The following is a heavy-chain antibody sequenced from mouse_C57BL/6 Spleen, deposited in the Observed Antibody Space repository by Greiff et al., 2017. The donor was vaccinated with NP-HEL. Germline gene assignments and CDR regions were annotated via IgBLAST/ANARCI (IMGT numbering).Heavy chain of an antibody. J-gene: IGHJ1*03. CDR1: GYTFTDYY. CDR3: ATLYYDYDEGYFDV. Sequence: VQLQQSGAELVRPGASVKLSCKASGYTFTDYYINWVKQRPGQGLEWIARIYPGSGNTYYNEKFKGKATLTAEKSSSTAYMQLSSLTSEDSAVYFCATLYYDYDEGYFDVWGTGTTVTVSS. CDR2: IYPGSGNT. D-gene: IGHD2-4*01. V-gene: IGHV1-76*01.